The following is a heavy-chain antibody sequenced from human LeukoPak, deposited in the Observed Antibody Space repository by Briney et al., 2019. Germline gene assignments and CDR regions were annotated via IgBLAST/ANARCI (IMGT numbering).Heavy chain of an antibody. J-gene: IGHJ4*02. CDR1: GFTFTDYG. CDR2: IRYDATNK. V-gene: IGHV3-30*02. D-gene: IGHD3-22*01. Sequence: GGSLRLSCAASGFTFTDYGLHWVRQAPGKGLERVAFIRYDATNKHYADSVKGRFTISRDNSKNTLYLQMSGLRDDDTAIYYCAKDQSVFYDNSGHVDYWGQGTLVTVSS. CDR3: AKDQSVFYDNSGHVDY.